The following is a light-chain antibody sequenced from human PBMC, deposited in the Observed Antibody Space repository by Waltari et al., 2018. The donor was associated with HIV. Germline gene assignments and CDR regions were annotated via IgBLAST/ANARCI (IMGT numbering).Light chain of an antibody. CDR2: EVS. CDR3: SSYTTTRTLV. CDR1: SSDVGAYNY. V-gene: IGLV2-14*01. J-gene: IGLJ2*01. Sequence: QSALTQPASVSGSPGQSITISCTGTSSDVGAYNYVSWYQQHPVKAPKLMIYEVSNRPAGVSNRLSGSKSGNTASLTISGLQAEDEADYYCSSYTTTRTLVFGGGTKLTVL.